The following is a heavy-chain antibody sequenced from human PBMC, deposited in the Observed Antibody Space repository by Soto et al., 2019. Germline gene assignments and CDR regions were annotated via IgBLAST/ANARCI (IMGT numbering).Heavy chain of an antibody. D-gene: IGHD5-12*01. J-gene: IGHJ6*02. CDR3: ARDGDGYNHLGYYYYGMDV. V-gene: IGHV3-33*01. CDR1: GFTFSSYG. CDR2: IWYDGSNK. Sequence: GGSLRLSCAASGFTFSSYGMHWVRQAPGKGLEWVAVIWYDGSNKYYADSVKGRFTISRDNSKNTLYLQMNSLRAEDTAVYYCARDGDGYNHLGYYYYGMDVWGQGTTVTVSS.